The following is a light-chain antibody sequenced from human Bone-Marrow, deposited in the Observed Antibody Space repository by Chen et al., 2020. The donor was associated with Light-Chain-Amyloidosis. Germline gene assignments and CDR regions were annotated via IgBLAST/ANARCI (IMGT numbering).Light chain of an antibody. V-gene: IGKV1-39*01. CDR3: QQTYSSPWT. J-gene: IGKJ1*01. Sequence: DIQISQSPSSLSASVGDRVTLTCRPSESVNRLLNWYQQKPGKAPNLLIFAASNLHTGVPSRFSGSGSGTDFSLTITSLQPEDFATYYCQQTYSSPWTFGQGTKVEIK. CDR1: ESVNRL. CDR2: AAS.